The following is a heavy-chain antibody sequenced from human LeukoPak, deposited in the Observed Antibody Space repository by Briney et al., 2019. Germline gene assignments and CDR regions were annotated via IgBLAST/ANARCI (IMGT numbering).Heavy chain of an antibody. CDR1: GYSISSGHY. J-gene: IGHJ4*02. Sequence: SETLSLTCAVSGYSISSGHYWGWIRQPPGKGLEWIGSIYHSGGTYYNPSLKSRVTISVDTSKNQFPLKMKSVTAADTAVYYCAGFTPAVDYCSQGTLVTVSS. CDR3: AGFTPAVDY. CDR2: IYHSGGT. D-gene: IGHD3-10*01. V-gene: IGHV4-38-2*01.